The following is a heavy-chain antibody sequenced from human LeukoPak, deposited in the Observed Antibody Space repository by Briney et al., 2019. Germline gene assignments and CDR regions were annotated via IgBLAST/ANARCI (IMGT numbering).Heavy chain of an antibody. V-gene: IGHV4-39*01. CDR1: GGSVSSGSYY. CDR3: ARRDGNYFDY. D-gene: IGHD2-15*01. Sequence: SETLSLTCTVSGGSVSSGSYYWSWIRQPPGKGLEWIGSIYYSGSTYYNPSLKSRVTISVDTSKNQFSLKLSSVTAADTAVYYCARRDGNYFDYWGQGTLVTVSS. J-gene: IGHJ4*02. CDR2: IYYSGST.